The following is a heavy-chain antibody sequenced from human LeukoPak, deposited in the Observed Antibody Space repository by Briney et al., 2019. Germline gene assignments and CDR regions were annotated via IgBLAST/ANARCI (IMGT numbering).Heavy chain of an antibody. CDR3: ARGVGSTSNLDY. J-gene: IGHJ4*02. D-gene: IGHD2-2*01. Sequence: ASVKVSCKASGYTFTRYYMHWVRQAPGQGLEWMGWINPNSGGTNDAQKFQGRITMTRDTSISTAYMELSRLRSDDTAVYYCARGVGSTSNLDYWGQGTLVTVSS. CDR1: GYTFTRYY. V-gene: IGHV1-2*02. CDR2: INPNSGGT.